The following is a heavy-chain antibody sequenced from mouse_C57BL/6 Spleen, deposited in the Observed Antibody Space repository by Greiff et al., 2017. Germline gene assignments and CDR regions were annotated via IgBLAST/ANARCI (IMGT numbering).Heavy chain of an antibody. CDR3: ASPYDGYYDYYAMDY. V-gene: IGHV1-76*01. CDR1: GYTFTDYY. D-gene: IGHD2-3*01. Sequence: VKLMESGAELVRPGASVKLSCKASGYTFTDYYINWVKQRPGQGLEWIARIYPGSGNTYYNEKFKGKATLTAEKSSSTAYMQLSSLTSEDSAVYFCASPYDGYYDYYAMDYWGQGTSVTVSS. J-gene: IGHJ4*01. CDR2: IYPGSGNT.